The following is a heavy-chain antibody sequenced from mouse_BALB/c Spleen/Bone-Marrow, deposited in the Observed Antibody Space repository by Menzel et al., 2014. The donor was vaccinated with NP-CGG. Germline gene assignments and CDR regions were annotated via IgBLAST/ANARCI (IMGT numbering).Heavy chain of an antibody. J-gene: IGHJ3*01. D-gene: IGHD2-1*01. Sequence: VMLVESGAELMKPGASVKISCKATGYTFSSYWIEWVKQRPGHGLEWIGEILPGSGSTNYNEKFKGKATFTADTSSNTAYMQLGSLTSEDSAVYYCAKNGNYPAWFAYWGQGTLVTVSA. CDR3: AKNGNYPAWFAY. CDR2: ILPGSGST. V-gene: IGHV1-9*01. CDR1: GYTFSSYW.